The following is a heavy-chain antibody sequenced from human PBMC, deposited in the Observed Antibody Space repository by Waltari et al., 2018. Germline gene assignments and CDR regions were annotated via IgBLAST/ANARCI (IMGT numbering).Heavy chain of an antibody. Sequence: QVQLVQSGAEVKKPGASVKVSCKTSGYPFRSYGITWVRRAPGKGLEWIGWINTYNDNTKHAQKLQDRVTLTTDTSATTSYMELRSLTSDDTAVYYCARPYSSGLTYYFDSWGQGTLVTVSS. V-gene: IGHV1-18*01. CDR2: INTYNDNT. CDR3: ARPYSSGLTYYFDS. D-gene: IGHD2-21*01. J-gene: IGHJ4*02. CDR1: GYPFRSYG.